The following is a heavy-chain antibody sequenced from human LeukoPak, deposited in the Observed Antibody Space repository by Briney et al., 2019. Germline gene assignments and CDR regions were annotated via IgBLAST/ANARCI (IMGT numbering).Heavy chain of an antibody. CDR2: IGWDSKSI. CDR1: GLTFDESA. CDR3: AKAVAAPGAFDI. Sequence: GGSLRLSCAASGLTFDESAMHWVRQAPGKGLEWVSGIGWDSKSIIYADSVKGRFTISRDNAKNSLYLQMNSLRAEDAALYYCAKAVAAPGAFDIWGRGTVVTVSS. J-gene: IGHJ3*02. D-gene: IGHD6-19*01. V-gene: IGHV3-9*01.